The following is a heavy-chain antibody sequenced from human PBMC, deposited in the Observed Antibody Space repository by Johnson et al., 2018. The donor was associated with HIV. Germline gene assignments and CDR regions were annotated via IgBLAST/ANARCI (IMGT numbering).Heavy chain of an antibody. CDR2: ISYDGSNK. Sequence: QVQLVESGGGVVQPGRSPRLSCAATGFSFSSYAMHWVRQAPGKGLEWVAVISYDGSNKYYADSVKGRFTISRDNSKNTLYLQMNSLRAEDTAVYYCARDWNEYSSSDGAFDIWGQGTMVTVSS. D-gene: IGHD6-6*01. J-gene: IGHJ3*02. CDR3: ARDWNEYSSSDGAFDI. V-gene: IGHV3-30*04. CDR1: GFSFSSYA.